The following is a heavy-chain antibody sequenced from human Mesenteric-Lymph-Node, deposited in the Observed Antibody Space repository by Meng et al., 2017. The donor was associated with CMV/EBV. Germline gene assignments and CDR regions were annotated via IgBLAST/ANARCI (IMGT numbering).Heavy chain of an antibody. Sequence: GESLKISCAASGFTFSSYSMNWVRQAPGKGLEWVAVISYDGTNKYYADSVKGRFAVSRDNSKNTLYLQMNSLRAEDTAVYYCARGKFQSVGIVYSYFDPWGQGALVTVSS. CDR3: ARGKFQSVGIVYSYFDP. CDR2: ISYDGTNK. V-gene: IGHV3-30*03. D-gene: IGHD5-18*01. CDR1: GFTFSSYS. J-gene: IGHJ5*02.